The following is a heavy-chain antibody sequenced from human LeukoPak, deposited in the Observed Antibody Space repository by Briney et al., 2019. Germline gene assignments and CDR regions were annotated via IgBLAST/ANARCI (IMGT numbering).Heavy chain of an antibody. CDR1: GFTFSSYW. CDR2: IKQDGSEK. Sequence: GGSLRLSCAASGFTFSSYWMSWVRQAPGKGLEWVANIKQDGSEKYYVDSVKGRFTISRDNAKNSLCLQMNSLRAEDTAVYYCARGDVVRGVSWFDSWGQGALVTVSS. D-gene: IGHD2-21*02. V-gene: IGHV3-7*04. CDR3: ARGDVVRGVSWFDS. J-gene: IGHJ5*01.